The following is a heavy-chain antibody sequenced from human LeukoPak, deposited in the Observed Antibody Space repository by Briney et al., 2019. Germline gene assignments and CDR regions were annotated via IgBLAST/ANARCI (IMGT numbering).Heavy chain of an antibody. J-gene: IGHJ4*02. CDR3: ARHLSGITGYTYGRGIDY. Sequence: SGGSLRLSCAASGFTFSTYEMNWVRQAPGKGLEWVSYISSSGSTIYYADSVKGRFTISRDNAKNSLYLQMNSLRVEDTAVYYCARHLSGITGYTYGRGIDYWGQGTPVTVSS. V-gene: IGHV3-48*03. CDR1: GFTFSTYE. CDR2: ISSSGSTI. D-gene: IGHD5-18*01.